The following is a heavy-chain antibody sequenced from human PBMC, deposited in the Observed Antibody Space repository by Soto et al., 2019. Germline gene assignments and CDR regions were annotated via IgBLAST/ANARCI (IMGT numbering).Heavy chain of an antibody. V-gene: IGHV1-18*01. CDR1: GYTFTSYG. CDR2: ISAYNGDT. J-gene: IGHJ4*02. Sequence: VASVKVSCKASGYTFTSYGISWVRQAPGQGLEWMGWISAYNGDTNYAQKLQGRVTMTTDTSTSTAYMELRSLRSDDTAVYYCARDREEGITYYYDSNGYYYEPFDYWGQGTLVTVSS. D-gene: IGHD3-22*01. CDR3: ARDREEGITYYYDSNGYYYEPFDY.